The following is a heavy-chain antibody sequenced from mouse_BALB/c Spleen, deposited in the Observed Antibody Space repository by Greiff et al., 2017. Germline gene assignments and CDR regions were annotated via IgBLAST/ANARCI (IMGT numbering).Heavy chain of an antibody. D-gene: IGHD1-1*01. CDR3: ARRSLTTATDY. V-gene: IGHV1-87*01. J-gene: IGHJ4*01. CDR2: IYPGDGDT. Sequence: QVQLQQSGAELARPGASVKLSCKASGYTFTSYWMQWVKQRPGQGLEWIGAIYPGDGDTRYTQKFKGKATLTADKSSSTAYMQLSSLASEDSAVYYCARRSLTTATDYWGQGTSVTVSS. CDR1: GYTFTSYW.